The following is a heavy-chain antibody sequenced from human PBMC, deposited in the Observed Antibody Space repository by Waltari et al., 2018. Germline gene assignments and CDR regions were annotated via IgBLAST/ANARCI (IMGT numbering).Heavy chain of an antibody. J-gene: IGHJ4*02. CDR2: IYYSGST. CDR3: AREGAMATTTPFDY. CDR1: GGSISSYY. D-gene: IGHD1-1*01. V-gene: IGHV4-59*01. Sequence: QVQLQESGPGLVKPSETLSLTCTVSGGSISSYYWSWIRQPPGKGLEWIGYIYYSGSTNYNPSLKSRVTISVDTSKNQFSLKLSSVTAADTAVYYCAREGAMATTTPFDYWGQGTLVTVSS.